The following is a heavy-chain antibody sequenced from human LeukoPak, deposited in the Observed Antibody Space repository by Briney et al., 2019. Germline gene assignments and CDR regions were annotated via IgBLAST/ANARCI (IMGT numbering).Heavy chain of an antibody. CDR3: AIKAGVAVAGSFDS. J-gene: IGHJ4*02. Sequence: GRSLRLACAASGLPFDDYAIHLVRQSPGKGLEWVSGINWKSGNIGYADSVKGRFTTTRDNSQMSLHLQMNSLTIEDTAFYYCAIKAGVAVAGSFDSWGQGTLVTVSS. D-gene: IGHD6-19*01. CDR1: GLPFDDYA. V-gene: IGHV3-9*01. CDR2: INWKSGNI.